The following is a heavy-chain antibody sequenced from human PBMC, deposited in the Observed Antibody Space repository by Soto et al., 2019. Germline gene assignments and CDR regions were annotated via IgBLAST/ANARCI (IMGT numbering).Heavy chain of an antibody. V-gene: IGHV4-34*01. CDR2: INHSGST. CDR1: GGSFSGYY. CDR3: AREQQNWFDP. J-gene: IGHJ5*02. Sequence: SETLSLTCAVYGGSFSGYYWSWIRQPPGKGLEWIGEINHSGSTNYNPSLKSRVTISVDTSKNQFSLKLSSVTAADTAVYYCAREQQNWFDPWGQGILVTVSS.